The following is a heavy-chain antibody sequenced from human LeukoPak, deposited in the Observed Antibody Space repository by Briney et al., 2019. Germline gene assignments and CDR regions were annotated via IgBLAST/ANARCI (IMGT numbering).Heavy chain of an antibody. V-gene: IGHV3-73*01. CDR1: GFTFSGSA. J-gene: IGHJ2*01. CDR2: IRSKANSYAT. CDR3: TLGLYPWGYFDL. Sequence: PGGSLRLSCAASGFTFSGSAMHWVRQASGKGLEWVGRIRSKANSYATAYAASLKGRFTISRDDTKNTAYLQMNSLKTEDTAVYYCTLGLYPWGYFDLWGRGTLVTVSS. D-gene: IGHD2-2*02.